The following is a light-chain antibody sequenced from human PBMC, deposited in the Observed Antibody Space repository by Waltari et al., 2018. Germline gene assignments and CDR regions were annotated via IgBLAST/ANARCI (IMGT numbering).Light chain of an antibody. CDR3: QEYDDSPPWT. Sequence: EIVLTQSPGTLSLSPGERATLSCRASQSVSSNYLAWYQQKPGQAPRLLIYGASSRATGIPDRFSGSGSGTVFTLTISRLEPDDFAVYYCQEYDDSPPWTFGQGTKVEIK. CDR2: GAS. CDR1: QSVSSNY. V-gene: IGKV3-20*01. J-gene: IGKJ1*01.